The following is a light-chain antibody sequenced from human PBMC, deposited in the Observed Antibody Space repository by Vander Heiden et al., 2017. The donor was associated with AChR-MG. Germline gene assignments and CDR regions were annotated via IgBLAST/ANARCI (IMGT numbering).Light chain of an antibody. V-gene: IGLV1-40*01. Sequence: QSVLTQPPSVSGAPGQRVTISCTGNSSNVGAGYTVHWYQQLPGTAPKLLIFGNTIRPSGVPDRFSGSKSGASASLAITGLQAEDEADYYFQSFDTSLSGVVFGGGTKLTVL. CDR2: GNT. CDR3: QSFDTSLSGVV. J-gene: IGLJ2*01. CDR1: SSNVGAGYT.